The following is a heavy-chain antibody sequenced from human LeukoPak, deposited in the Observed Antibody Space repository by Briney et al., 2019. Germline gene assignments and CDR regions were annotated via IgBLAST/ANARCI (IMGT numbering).Heavy chain of an antibody. CDR2: IYYSGST. J-gene: IGHJ5*02. Sequence: KPSETLSLTCTVSGGSISSGGYYWSWIRQHPGKGLEWIGYIYYSGSTYYNPSLKSRVTISVDTSKNQFSLKLSSVTAADTAVYYWARKLWFGELSFSWFDPWGQGTLVTVSS. CDR3: ARKLWFGELSFSWFDP. V-gene: IGHV4-31*03. CDR1: GGSISSGGYY. D-gene: IGHD3-10*01.